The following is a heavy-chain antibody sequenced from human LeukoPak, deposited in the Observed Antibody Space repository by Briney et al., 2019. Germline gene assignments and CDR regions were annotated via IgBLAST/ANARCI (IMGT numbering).Heavy chain of an antibody. J-gene: IGHJ4*02. CDR3: AKDIERFWNNYFDY. CDR2: ISGSGGST. CDR1: GFTFSSYA. Sequence: PGGSLRLSCAASGFTFSSYAMSWVRPAPGKGLEWVSAISGSGGSTYYADSVKGRFTISRDNSKNTLYLQMNSLRAEDTAVYYCAKDIERFWNNYFDYWGQGTLVTVSS. V-gene: IGHV3-23*01. D-gene: IGHD1/OR15-1a*01.